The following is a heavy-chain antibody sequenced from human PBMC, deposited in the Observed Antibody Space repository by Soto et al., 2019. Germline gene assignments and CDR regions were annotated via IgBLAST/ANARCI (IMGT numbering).Heavy chain of an antibody. V-gene: IGHV4-30-2*01. J-gene: IGHJ5*02. D-gene: IGHD2-21*01. CDR1: GISITRGGSS. CDR2: LSYSGSA. Sequence: SETLSLTCAVSGISITRGGSSWTWIRQPPGKGLEWIGYLSYSGSAYYNPSLKSRVTISVDRSKNQFSLELNSVTTADTAVYYCAREVNYWFDPWGQGTLVTVSS. CDR3: AREVNYWFDP.